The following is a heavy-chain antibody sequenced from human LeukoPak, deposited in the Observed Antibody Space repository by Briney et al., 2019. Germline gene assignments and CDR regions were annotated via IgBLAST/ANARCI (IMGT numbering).Heavy chain of an antibody. J-gene: IGHJ6*03. CDR1: GYTFTGYY. V-gene: IGHV1-2*02. D-gene: IGHD3-22*01. CDR3: ARSYYDSSGYYYVLSRYYYYMDV. CDR2: INPNSGGT. Sequence: ASVKVSCKASGYTFTGYYMHWVRQAPGQGLEWMGWINPNSGGTNYAQKFQGRVTMTRDTSISTAYMELSRLRSDDTAVYYCARSYYDSSGYYYVLSRYYYYMDVWGKGTTVTVSS.